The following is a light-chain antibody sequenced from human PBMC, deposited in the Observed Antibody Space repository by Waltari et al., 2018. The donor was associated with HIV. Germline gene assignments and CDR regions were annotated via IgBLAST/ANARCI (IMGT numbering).Light chain of an antibody. CDR1: QSLSSTY. CDR3: QQYGSSLFT. CDR2: GAS. Sequence: EIVLTQSPSTLSLSPGERATLYCRASQSLSSTYLAWYQQKPGQAPRLLIYGASSRATGIPDRFSGSGSGTDFTLTISRLEPEDFAVYFCQQYGSSLFTFGPGTKVEIK. V-gene: IGKV3-20*01. J-gene: IGKJ3*01.